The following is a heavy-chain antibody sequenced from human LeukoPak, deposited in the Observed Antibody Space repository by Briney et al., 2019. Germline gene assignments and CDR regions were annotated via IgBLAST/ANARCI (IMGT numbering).Heavy chain of an antibody. CDR1: GFTFSDYY. Sequence: GGSLRLSCAASGFTFSDYYMSWIRQAPGKGLEWVSYISSSGSTIYYADSVKGRFTISRDNAKNSLYLQMNSLRAEDTAVYYCARDPTRKQQLVNAVYWGQGTLVTVSS. V-gene: IGHV3-11*01. CDR3: ARDPTRKQQLVNAVY. CDR2: ISSSGSTI. D-gene: IGHD6-13*01. J-gene: IGHJ4*02.